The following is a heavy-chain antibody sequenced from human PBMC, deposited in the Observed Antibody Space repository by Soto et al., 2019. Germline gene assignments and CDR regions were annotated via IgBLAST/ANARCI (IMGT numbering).Heavy chain of an antibody. CDR3: ARAPWLELWNGMDV. CDR2: INAGNGNT. Sequence: ASVKVSCKASGYTFTSYAMHWVRQAPGQRLEWMGWINAGNGNTKYSQKFQGRVTITRDTSASTADMELSSLRSEDTAVYYCARAPWLELWNGMDVWGQGTTVTVSS. D-gene: IGHD1-7*01. V-gene: IGHV1-3*01. CDR1: GYTFTSYA. J-gene: IGHJ6*02.